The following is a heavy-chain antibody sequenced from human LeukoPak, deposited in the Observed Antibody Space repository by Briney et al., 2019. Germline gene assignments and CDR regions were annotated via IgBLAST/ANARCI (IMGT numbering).Heavy chain of an antibody. CDR3: ARQDDILTGLDY. CDR2: IYPGDSDT. J-gene: IGHJ4*02. CDR1: GYRFTSYW. D-gene: IGHD3-9*01. V-gene: IGHV5-51*01. Sequence: GESLEISCKGSGYRFTSYWIGWVRQMPGKGLEWMGIIYPGDSDTRYSPSFQGQVTILADKSTSTAYLQWSSLKASDTAMYYCARQDDILTGLDYWGQGTLVTVSS.